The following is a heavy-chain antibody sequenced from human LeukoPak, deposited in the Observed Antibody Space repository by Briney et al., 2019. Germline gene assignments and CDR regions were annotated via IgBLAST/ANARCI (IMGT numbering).Heavy chain of an antibody. CDR3: ARDQSGAFDI. CDR1: GGSISSYY. CDR2: IYYSGST. V-gene: IGHV4-59*01. J-gene: IGHJ3*02. Sequence: SETLSLTCTVSGGSISSYYWSRIRQPPGKGLEWIGYIYYSGSTNYNPSLKSRVTISVDTSKNQFSLKLSSVTAADTAVYYCARDQSGAFDIWGQGTMVTVSS.